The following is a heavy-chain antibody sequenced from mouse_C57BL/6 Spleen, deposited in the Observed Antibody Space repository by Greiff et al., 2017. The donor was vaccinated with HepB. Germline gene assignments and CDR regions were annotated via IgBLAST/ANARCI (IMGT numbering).Heavy chain of an antibody. J-gene: IGHJ4*01. CDR2: ISSGSSTI. D-gene: IGHD2-4*01. V-gene: IGHV5-17*01. Sequence: EVMLVESGGGLVKPGGSLKLSCAASGFTFSDYGMHWVRQAPEKGLEWVAYISSGSSTIYYADTVKGRFTISRDNAKNTLFLQMTSLRSEDTAMYYCANYYDYDYAMDYWGQGTSVTVSS. CDR1: GFTFSDYG. CDR3: ANYYDYDYAMDY.